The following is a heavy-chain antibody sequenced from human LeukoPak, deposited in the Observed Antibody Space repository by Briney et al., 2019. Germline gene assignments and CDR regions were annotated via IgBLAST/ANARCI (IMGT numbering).Heavy chain of an antibody. D-gene: IGHD6-13*01. CDR2: ISAYNGNT. V-gene: IGHV1-18*01. Sequence: ASVKVSCKASGYTFTSYGISWVRQAPGQGLEWMGWISAYNGNTNYAQKLQGRVTMTTDTSTSTAYMELRSLRSDDTAVYYCARDRWYSRNWNDAVDIWGQGTMVTVSS. CDR3: ARDRWYSRNWNDAVDI. J-gene: IGHJ3*02. CDR1: GYTFTSYG.